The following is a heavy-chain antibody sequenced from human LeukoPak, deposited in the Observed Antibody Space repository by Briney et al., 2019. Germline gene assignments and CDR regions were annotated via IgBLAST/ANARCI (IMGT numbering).Heavy chain of an antibody. J-gene: IGHJ4*02. D-gene: IGHD3-16*01. CDR2: IYYSGST. Sequence: SETLSLTCTVSGGSISSGSYYWGWIRQPPGKGLEWIGSIYYSGSTYYNPSLKSRVTISVDTSKNQFSLKLSSVTAADTAVYYCARHVLPRSAMATFYVSYFDYWGQGTLVTVSS. CDR3: ARHVLPRSAMATFYVSYFDY. V-gene: IGHV4-39*01. CDR1: GGSISSGSYY.